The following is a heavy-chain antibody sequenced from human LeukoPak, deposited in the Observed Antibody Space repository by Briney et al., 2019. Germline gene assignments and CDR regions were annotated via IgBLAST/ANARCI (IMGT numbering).Heavy chain of an antibody. CDR2: INPSGGST. Sequence: ASVKVSCKAPGYTFTSCYMHWVRQAPGQGLEWMGIINPSGGSTSYAQKFQGRVTMTRDTSTSTVYMELSSLRSEDTAVYYCARTARPTGYYMRWGQGTLVTVSS. CDR3: ARTARPTGYYMR. J-gene: IGHJ4*02. D-gene: IGHD3-9*01. CDR1: GYTFTSCY. V-gene: IGHV1-46*01.